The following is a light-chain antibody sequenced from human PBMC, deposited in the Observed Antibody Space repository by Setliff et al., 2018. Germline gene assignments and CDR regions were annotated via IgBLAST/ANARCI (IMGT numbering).Light chain of an antibody. CDR3: CSYTPTVGVV. CDR1: SSDIGRYDF. Sequence: QSALAQPASVSGSPAQSITISCTGTSSDIGRYDFLSWYQHLPGKAPQLLIFSVNNRPSQISDRFSASKSGDTASLTISGLQAEDEAVYYCCSYTPTVGVVFGGGTKVTVL. V-gene: IGLV2-14*03. CDR2: SVN. J-gene: IGLJ2*01.